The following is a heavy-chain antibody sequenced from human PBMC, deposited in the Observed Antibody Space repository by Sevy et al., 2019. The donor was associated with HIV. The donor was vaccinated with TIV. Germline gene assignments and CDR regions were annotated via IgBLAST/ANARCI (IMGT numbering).Heavy chain of an antibody. Sequence: GGSLRLSCAASGFTFSSYAMSWVRQAPGKGLEWVSAISGSGGSTYYADSVKGRFTISRDNSKNTLYLQMNSLRAEDTAVYYCAKGYCSSTSCYWEPKNYGMDVWCQGTTVTVSS. J-gene: IGHJ6*02. D-gene: IGHD2-2*01. CDR2: ISGSGGST. CDR3: AKGYCSSTSCYWEPKNYGMDV. V-gene: IGHV3-23*01. CDR1: GFTFSSYA.